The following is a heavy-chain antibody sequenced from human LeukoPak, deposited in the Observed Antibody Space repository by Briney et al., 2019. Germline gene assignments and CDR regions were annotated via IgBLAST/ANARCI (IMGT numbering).Heavy chain of an antibody. D-gene: IGHD5-18*01. CDR3: GKTTAGYSSGQKPAWPVDY. CDR1: GFTFGSFA. CDR2: IFGSGGSP. V-gene: IGHV3-23*01. Sequence: PGGSLRLSCEASGFTFGSFAMYWVHQAPGKGLDWIAGIFGSGGSPHYADSVKGRFTISRDNSKNTVYLQINSLRAEDTAVYYCGKTTAGYSSGQKPAWPVDYWGQGTLVTVSS. J-gene: IGHJ4*02.